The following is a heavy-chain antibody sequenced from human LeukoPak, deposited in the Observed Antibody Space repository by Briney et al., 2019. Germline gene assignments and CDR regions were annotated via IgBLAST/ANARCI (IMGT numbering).Heavy chain of an antibody. D-gene: IGHD3-3*01. J-gene: IGHJ6*03. Sequence: SGGSLRLSCAAAGFTFDDYAMHWVRPAPGQGLEWVSLISWDGGSTYYADSVKGRFTISRDNSKNSLYLHMNSLRAEDTALYYCAKDSFPKITIFGVVTPDYYYYMDVWGKGTTVTVSS. CDR1: GFTFDDYA. CDR3: AKDSFPKITIFGVVTPDYYYYMDV. V-gene: IGHV3-43D*03. CDR2: ISWDGGST.